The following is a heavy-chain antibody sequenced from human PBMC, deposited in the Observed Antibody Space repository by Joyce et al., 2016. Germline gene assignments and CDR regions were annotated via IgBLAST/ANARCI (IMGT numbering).Heavy chain of an antibody. J-gene: IGHJ5*02. Sequence: QVQLVQSGAEVKKPGSSVKVPCKASGGTFSNYAINWVRQAPGQGLEWMGGIVPIFDTANYEQKFRGRVTMTADESTSTAYMELSSLRSEDTAVYYCARAGRSYSYYEGPWFDPWGQGTLVTVSS. CDR1: GGTFSNYA. V-gene: IGHV1-69*01. CDR2: IVPIFDTA. D-gene: IGHD4-11*01. CDR3: ARAGRSYSYYEGPWFDP.